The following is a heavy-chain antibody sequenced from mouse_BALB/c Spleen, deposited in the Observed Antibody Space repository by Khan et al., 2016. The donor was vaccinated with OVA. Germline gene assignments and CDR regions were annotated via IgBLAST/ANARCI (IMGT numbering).Heavy chain of an antibody. CDR3: TNHGSSSAWSTY. CDR1: GYTFTSYW. CDR2: INPSTDYT. V-gene: IGHV1-7*01. Sequence: QMQLEESGAELAKPGASVKMSCKASGYTFTSYWMHWVKQRPGQGLEWIGYINPSTDYTEYNQKFKDKATLTADKSSSTAYMQLTSLTSEDSAVYYCTNHGSSSAWSTYWGQGTLVTVSA. J-gene: IGHJ3*01. D-gene: IGHD1-1*01.